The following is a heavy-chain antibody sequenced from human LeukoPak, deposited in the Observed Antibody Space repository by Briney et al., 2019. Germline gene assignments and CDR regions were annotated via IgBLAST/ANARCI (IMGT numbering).Heavy chain of an antibody. D-gene: IGHD5-18*01. CDR1: GGSISSYY. Sequence: PSETLSLTCPVFGGSISSYYWSWIRQPPGKGLEWIGYIYYSGSTNYNPSLKSRVTISVDTSKNQFSLKLSSVTAADTAVYYCAAGYSYGPLRFDYWGQGTLVTVSS. J-gene: IGHJ4*02. V-gene: IGHV4-59*01. CDR2: IYYSGST. CDR3: AAGYSYGPLRFDY.